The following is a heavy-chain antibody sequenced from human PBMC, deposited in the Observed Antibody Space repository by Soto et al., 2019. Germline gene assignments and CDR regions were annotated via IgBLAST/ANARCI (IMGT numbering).Heavy chain of an antibody. CDR3: ARARKAPGSGSMGAHWFDP. CDR1: GYAFTSYY. J-gene: IGHJ5*02. V-gene: IGHV1-46*01. Sequence: ASVKVSCKASGYAFTSYYMHWVLQAPGQGLEWMGIINPSGGSTSYAQKFQGRVTMTRDTSTSTVYMELSSLRSEDTAVYYCARARKAPGSGSMGAHWFDPWGQGTLVTVSS. CDR2: INPSGGST. D-gene: IGHD6-19*01.